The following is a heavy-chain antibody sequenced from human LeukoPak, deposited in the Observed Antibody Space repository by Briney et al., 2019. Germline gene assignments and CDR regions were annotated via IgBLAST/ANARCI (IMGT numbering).Heavy chain of an antibody. CDR3: AKDRLSGSYYDGAFDI. CDR1: GGSISSSNW. D-gene: IGHD1-26*01. CDR2: IYHSGST. J-gene: IGHJ3*02. V-gene: IGHV4-4*02. Sequence: PSGTLSLTCAVSGGSISSSNWWSWVRQPPGKGLEWIGEIYHSGSTNYNPSLKSRVTISVDKSKNQFSLKLSSVTAADTAVYYCAKDRLSGSYYDGAFDIWGQGTMVTVSS.